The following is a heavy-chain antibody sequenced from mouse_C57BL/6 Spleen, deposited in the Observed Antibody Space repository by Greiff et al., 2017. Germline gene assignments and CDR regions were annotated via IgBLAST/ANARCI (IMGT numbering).Heavy chain of an antibody. D-gene: IGHD6-1*01. CDR1: GYTFTSYG. Sequence: QVQLQQSGAELARPGASVKLSCKASGYTFTSYGISWVKQRTGQGLEWIGEIYPRSGNTYYNEKFKGKATLTADKSSSTAYMELRSLTSEDSAVXFCARLESLAGYIDYWGQGTSLTVSS. J-gene: IGHJ2*02. CDR2: IYPRSGNT. CDR3: ARLESLAGYIDY. V-gene: IGHV1-81*01.